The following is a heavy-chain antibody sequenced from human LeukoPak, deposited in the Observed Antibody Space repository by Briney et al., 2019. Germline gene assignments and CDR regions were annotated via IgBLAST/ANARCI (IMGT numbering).Heavy chain of an antibody. CDR3: ARSPHILTGEKFEY. CDR2: INPKSGGT. D-gene: IGHD3-9*01. J-gene: IGHJ4*02. V-gene: IGHV1-2*02. Sequence: ASVKVSCKASGYTFTSYGISWVRQAPGQGLEWMGWINPKSGGTNYAEKFQGRVTMTRDTSISTAYMEVIRLRSDDTAVYYCARSPHILTGEKFEYWGQGTRVTVSS. CDR1: GYTFTSYG.